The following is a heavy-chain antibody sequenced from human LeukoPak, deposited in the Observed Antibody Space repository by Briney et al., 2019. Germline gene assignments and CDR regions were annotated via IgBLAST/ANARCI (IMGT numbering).Heavy chain of an antibody. J-gene: IGHJ6*02. D-gene: IGHD6-13*01. Sequence: ASVKVSCKASGYTFTGYYMHWVRQAPGQGLEWMGWINPNSGGTNYAQKLQGRVTMTRDTSISTAYMELSRLRSDDTAVYYCARDRAHSSSWYGYYYYGMDVWGQGTTVTVSS. CDR3: ARDRAHSSSWYGYYYYGMDV. CDR1: GYTFTGYY. CDR2: INPNSGGT. V-gene: IGHV1-2*02.